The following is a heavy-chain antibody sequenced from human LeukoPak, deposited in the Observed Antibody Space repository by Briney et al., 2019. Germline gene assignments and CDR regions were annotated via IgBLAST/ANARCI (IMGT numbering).Heavy chain of an antibody. CDR1: GYSISSGYY. Sequence: SETLSLTCTVSGYSISSGYYWGWIRQPPGKGLEWIGSIYHSGSTYYNPSLKSRVTISVETSKNQFSLKLSSVTAADTAVYYCARDQGYSSSWYEGYWFDPWGQGTLVTVSS. CDR3: ARDQGYSSSWYEGYWFDP. V-gene: IGHV4-38-2*02. D-gene: IGHD6-13*01. CDR2: IYHSGST. J-gene: IGHJ5*02.